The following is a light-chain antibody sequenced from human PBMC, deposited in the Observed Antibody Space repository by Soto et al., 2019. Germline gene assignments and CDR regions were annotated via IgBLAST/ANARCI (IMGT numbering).Light chain of an antibody. J-gene: IGLJ2*01. V-gene: IGLV2-14*01. CDR3: SSYTSSTHVV. Sequence: QSALTQPASVSGSPGQSITISCTGTSSDVGGYNYVSWYQQHPGKAPKLMIYEVSNRPSGVSNRFSGSKTGNTASLTISGLQADDEADYYCSSYTSSTHVVFGGGTQLTVL. CDR2: EVS. CDR1: SSDVGGYNY.